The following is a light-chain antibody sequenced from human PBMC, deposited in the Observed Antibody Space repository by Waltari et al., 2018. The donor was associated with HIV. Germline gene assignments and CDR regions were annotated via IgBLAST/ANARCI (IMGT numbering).Light chain of an antibody. J-gene: IGKJ4*01. V-gene: IGKV1-NL1*01. CDR1: QAISSS. CDR2: GAF. Sequence: DIQMTQSPSSLSASIGDTVTIPYRASQAISSSASWFQLQPGKAPKLLVHGAFILQRGVPSRFSGSGSGTHYTLTITGLQAEDFATYFCQQYYGVPLTFGGGTRVDI. CDR3: QQYYGVPLT.